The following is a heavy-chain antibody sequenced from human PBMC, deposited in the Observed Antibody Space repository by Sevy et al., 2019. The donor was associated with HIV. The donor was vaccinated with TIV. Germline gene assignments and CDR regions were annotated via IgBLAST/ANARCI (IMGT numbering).Heavy chain of an antibody. CDR2: MNPNSGGT. Sequence: ASVKVSCKASGYTFTDYYIHWVRQAPGQGLEWMGWMNPNSGGTNYAQKFQGRVTMTRDTSISTAYMELSGVRSDDTAVYYCARAFRTVADYRLGYWGQGTLVTVSS. J-gene: IGHJ4*02. CDR1: GYTFTDYY. V-gene: IGHV1-2*02. D-gene: IGHD2-15*01. CDR3: ARAFRTVADYRLGY.